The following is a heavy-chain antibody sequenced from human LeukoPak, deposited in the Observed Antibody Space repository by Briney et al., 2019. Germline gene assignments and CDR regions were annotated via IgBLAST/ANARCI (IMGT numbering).Heavy chain of an antibody. V-gene: IGHV1-8*01. CDR2: MNPNSANT. CDR3: ARDPVGQAPY. CDR1: GYTFTSYD. Sequence: ASVKVSCKASGYTFTSYDINWVRQAPGQGLEWMGWMNPNSANTGYAQKFQGRVTMTRDTSISTAYMELSRLRSDDTAVYYCARDPVGQAPYWGQGTLITVSS. J-gene: IGHJ4*02. D-gene: IGHD3/OR15-3a*01.